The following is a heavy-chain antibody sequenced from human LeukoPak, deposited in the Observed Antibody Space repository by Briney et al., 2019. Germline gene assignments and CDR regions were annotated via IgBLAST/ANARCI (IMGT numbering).Heavy chain of an antibody. D-gene: IGHD5-18*01. Sequence: SETLSLTCAVYGGSFSGYYWSWIRQPPGKGLEWIGEINHSGSTNYNPSLKSRVTISVDTSKNQFSLKLSSVTAADTAVYYCARGAAMADFDYWGQGTLVTVFS. J-gene: IGHJ4*02. CDR2: INHSGST. CDR1: GGSFSGYY. CDR3: ARGAAMADFDY. V-gene: IGHV4-34*01.